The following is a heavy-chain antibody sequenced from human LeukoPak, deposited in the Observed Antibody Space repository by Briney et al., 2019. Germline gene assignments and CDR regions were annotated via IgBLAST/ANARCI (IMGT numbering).Heavy chain of an antibody. CDR2: IYYSGST. Sequence: ASETLSLTCTVSGGSISSSSYYWGWIRQPPGKGLEWIGSIYYSGSTYYNPSLKSRVTMSVDTSKNHFSLKLSSVTAADTAVYYCARDLVAAAGGYFDYWGQGTLVTVSS. J-gene: IGHJ4*02. D-gene: IGHD6-13*01. CDR3: ARDLVAAAGGYFDY. V-gene: IGHV4-39*07. CDR1: GGSISSSSYY.